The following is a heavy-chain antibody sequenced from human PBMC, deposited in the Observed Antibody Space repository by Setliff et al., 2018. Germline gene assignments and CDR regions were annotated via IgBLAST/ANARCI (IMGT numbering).Heavy chain of an antibody. CDR3: ARRGYYYGWGDSNAFNI. D-gene: IGHD3-10*01. CDR1: GGSINTNNYY. CDR2: VYYTGNT. J-gene: IGHJ3*02. Sequence: SETLSLTCTVSGGSINTNNYYWGWIRQSPGTGLEWIGSVYYTGNTYYKSSLKSRLSISVDTSKNQFSLKLSSVTAADTAVYYCARRGYYYGWGDSNAFNIWGQGTMVTVSS. V-gene: IGHV4-39*01.